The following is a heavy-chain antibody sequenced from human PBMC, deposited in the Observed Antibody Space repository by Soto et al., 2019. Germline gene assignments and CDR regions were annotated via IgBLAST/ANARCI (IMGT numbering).Heavy chain of an antibody. Sequence: SETLSLTCTVSGGSIRSYYWSWIRQPPGKGLEWIGYIYYSGSTNYNPSLKSRVTISVDTSKNQFSLKLNSMTAADTAVYYCARHNYGSGSTYFDYWGQGTLVTVSS. CDR1: GGSIRSYY. J-gene: IGHJ4*02. V-gene: IGHV4-59*08. D-gene: IGHD3-10*01. CDR2: IYYSGST. CDR3: ARHNYGSGSTYFDY.